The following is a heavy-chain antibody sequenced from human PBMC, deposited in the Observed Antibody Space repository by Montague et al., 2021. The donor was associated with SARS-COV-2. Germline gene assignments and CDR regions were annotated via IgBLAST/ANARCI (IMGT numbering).Heavy chain of an antibody. D-gene: IGHD5-12*01. CDR1: GSTISSGSYS. CDR3: ARAHSGSWAHLDN. V-gene: IGHV4-61*02. Sequence: TLSLTCTVSGSTISSGSYSRSWIRQPAGKGMEWLGRIYTSETTDYRFSPKSRGTISVDTSMNQFSRKLTSVTAADTAVYYCARAHSGSWAHLDNWGQGALVSVAS. CDR2: IYTSETT. J-gene: IGHJ4*02.